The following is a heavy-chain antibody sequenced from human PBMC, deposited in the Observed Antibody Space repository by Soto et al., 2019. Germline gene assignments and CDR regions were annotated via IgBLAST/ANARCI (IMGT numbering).Heavy chain of an antibody. J-gene: IGHJ4*02. Sequence: QVQLQQWGAGLLKPSETLSLTCAVYGGSFSGYYWSWIRQPPGKGLEWIGEINHSGSTNYNPSLKSRVTISVDTSKNQFSLKLSSVTAADTAVYYCARGGRAVVVPAAPGFDYWGQGTLVTVSS. CDR3: ARGGRAVVVPAAPGFDY. D-gene: IGHD2-2*01. CDR2: INHSGST. V-gene: IGHV4-34*01. CDR1: GGSFSGYY.